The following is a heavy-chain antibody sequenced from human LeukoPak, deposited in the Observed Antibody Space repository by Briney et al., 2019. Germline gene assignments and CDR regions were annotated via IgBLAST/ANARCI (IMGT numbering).Heavy chain of an antibody. V-gene: IGHV3-30*04. J-gene: IGHJ4*02. CDR1: GYTFTGYH. CDR3: AREVYSYGPFDY. Sequence: GASVKVSCKASGYTFTGYHMHWVRQAPGKGLEWVAVISYDGSNKYYADSVKGRFTISRDNSKNTLYLQMNSLRAEDTAVYYCAREVYSYGPFDYWGQGTLVTVSS. D-gene: IGHD5-18*01. CDR2: ISYDGSNK.